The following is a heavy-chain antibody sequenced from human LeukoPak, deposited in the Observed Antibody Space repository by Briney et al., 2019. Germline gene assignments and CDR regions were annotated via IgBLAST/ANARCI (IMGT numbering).Heavy chain of an antibody. Sequence: AGGSVRLSCAASGFTFSSYSVNWVRQAPGKGLEWVSSISSSSSYIYYADSVKGRFTISRDNAKNSLYLQMNSLRVEDTAVYYCARGPTRMAFDPWGQGTLVTVSS. CDR2: ISSSSSYI. CDR3: ARGPTRMAFDP. V-gene: IGHV3-21*01. CDR1: GFTFSSYS. J-gene: IGHJ5*02. D-gene: IGHD5-24*01.